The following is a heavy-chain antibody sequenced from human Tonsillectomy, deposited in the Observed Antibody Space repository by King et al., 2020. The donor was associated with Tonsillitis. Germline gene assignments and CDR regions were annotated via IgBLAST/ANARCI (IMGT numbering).Heavy chain of an antibody. CDR1: GYSFTNYW. CDR2: IYPVNSDT. CDR3: AGLGAGDLATFDI. D-gene: IGHD7-27*01. V-gene: IGHV5-51*01. Sequence: QLVQSGAEVKKAGESLKISCKGSGYSFTNYWIGWVRHMPGKGLEFLGIIYPVNSDTRYSPSFQGQITISADKSIITAYLQWSSLKASDTGIYYCAGLGAGDLATFDIWGQGTMVTVSS. J-gene: IGHJ3*02.